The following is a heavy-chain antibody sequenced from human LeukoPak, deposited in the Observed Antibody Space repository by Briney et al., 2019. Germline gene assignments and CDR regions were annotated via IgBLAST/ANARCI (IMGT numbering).Heavy chain of an antibody. D-gene: IGHD3-3*01. CDR3: ARVGNEDDFWSGYNYYYYYMDV. CDR1: GGSISGSY. Sequence: SETLSLTCTVSGGSISGSYCCWIRQPPGKGLEWIGYIYYSGSTNYNPSLKSRVTISVDTSKNQFSLKLSSVTAADTAVYYCARVGNEDDFWSGYNYYYYYMDVWGKGTTVTVSS. CDR2: IYYSGST. J-gene: IGHJ6*03. V-gene: IGHV4-59*01.